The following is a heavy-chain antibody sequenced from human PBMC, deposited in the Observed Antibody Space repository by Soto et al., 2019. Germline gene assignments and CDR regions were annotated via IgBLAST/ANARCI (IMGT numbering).Heavy chain of an antibody. J-gene: IGHJ6*02. CDR2: ISAYNGNT. CDR3: ARDSGYSSSWTGGHYYYYGMDV. D-gene: IGHD6-13*01. Sequence: ASVKVSWKASGYTFTNYGISWVRQAPGQRLEWMGWISAYNGNTNYAQKLQGRVTMTTDTSTSTAYMELRSLRSDDTAVYYCARDSGYSSSWTGGHYYYYGMDVWGQGTTVTVSS. V-gene: IGHV1-18*04. CDR1: GYTFTNYG.